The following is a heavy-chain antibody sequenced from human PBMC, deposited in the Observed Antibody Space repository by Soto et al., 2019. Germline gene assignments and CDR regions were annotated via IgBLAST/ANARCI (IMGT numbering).Heavy chain of an antibody. Sequence: GGSLRLSCAASGFTLSRYTMHWVRQAPGKGLEWVALNSWDGGTSAYADSVKGRFTVSRDNSKNSLYLQMNSLRDEDTAVYYCARDSGYSYGPIDYWGKGTLVTVST. CDR3: ARDSGYSYGPIDY. V-gene: IGHV3-43*01. CDR2: NSWDGGTS. J-gene: IGHJ4*02. CDR1: GFTLSRYT. D-gene: IGHD5-18*01.